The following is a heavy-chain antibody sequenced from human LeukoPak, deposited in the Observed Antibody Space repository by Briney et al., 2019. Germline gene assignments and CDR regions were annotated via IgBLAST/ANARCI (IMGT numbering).Heavy chain of an antibody. CDR3: ARQSVAGTDRWDY. CDR1: GGSISSGSYY. Sequence: PSQTLSLTCTVSGGSISSGSYYWSWIRQPAGKGLEWIGRIYTSGSTNYNPSLKSRVTISVDTSKNQFSLKLSSVTAADTAVYYCARQSVAGTDRWDYWGQGTLVTVSS. CDR2: IYTSGST. D-gene: IGHD6-19*01. J-gene: IGHJ4*02. V-gene: IGHV4-61*02.